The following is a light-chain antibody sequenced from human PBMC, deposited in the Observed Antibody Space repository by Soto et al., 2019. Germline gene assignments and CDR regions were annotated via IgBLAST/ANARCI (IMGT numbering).Light chain of an antibody. Sequence: QSALTQPASVSGSPGQSITISCTGTSSDIGGSNYVSWYQQHPGKAPKLMIYEVSNRPSGVSNRFSGSKSSNTASLTVSGLQAEDEGYYYCSSYTRSSTVVFGGGTKVTVL. CDR3: SSYTRSSTVV. V-gene: IGLV2-14*01. CDR2: EVS. J-gene: IGLJ2*01. CDR1: SSDIGGSNY.